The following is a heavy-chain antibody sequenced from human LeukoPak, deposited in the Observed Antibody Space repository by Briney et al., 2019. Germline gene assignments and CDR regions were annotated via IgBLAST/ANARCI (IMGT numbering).Heavy chain of an antibody. J-gene: IGHJ6*03. Sequence: PGGSLRLSCAASGFTLSSNYMSWVRQAPGKGVEGVSVIYSGGSTYYAASVKGRFTISRDNSKNTLYLQMNSLRAEDTAVYYCARDQRDDFWSGFYYMDVWGKGTTVTVSS. D-gene: IGHD3-3*01. CDR1: GFTLSSNY. V-gene: IGHV3-53*01. CDR2: IYSGGST. CDR3: ARDQRDDFWSGFYYMDV.